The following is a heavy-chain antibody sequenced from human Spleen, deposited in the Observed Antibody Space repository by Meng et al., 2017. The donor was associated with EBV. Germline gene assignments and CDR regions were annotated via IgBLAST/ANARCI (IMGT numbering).Heavy chain of an antibody. CDR3: ARDRSEMAGSWGGY. J-gene: IGHJ4*01. D-gene: IGHD5-24*01. V-gene: IGHV1-18*01. CDR2: VSPYNGYT. CDR1: GYTFIHYG. Sequence: QVWLGLFGAGVGEPGASVTVSCKASGYTFIHYGINWVRQAPGQGLEWMGWVSPYNGYTSYAQNLKGRVTMTTDTSTNTAYMTLRSLRSDDTAVYYCARDRSEMAGSWGGYWGQGSLVTVSS.